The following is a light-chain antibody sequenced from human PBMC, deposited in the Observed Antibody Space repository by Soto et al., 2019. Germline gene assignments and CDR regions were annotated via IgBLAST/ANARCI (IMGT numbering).Light chain of an antibody. CDR3: QQLNSYPQLT. J-gene: IGKJ4*01. CDR2: AAS. CDR1: QGISSY. V-gene: IGKV1-9*01. Sequence: DIPLTQSPSFLSASVGDRVTITCRAGQGISSYLAWYQQKPGKAPKLLIYAASTLQSGVPSRFSGSGSGTEFTLTISSLQPEDFATYYCQQLNSYPQLTFGGGTKVEIK.